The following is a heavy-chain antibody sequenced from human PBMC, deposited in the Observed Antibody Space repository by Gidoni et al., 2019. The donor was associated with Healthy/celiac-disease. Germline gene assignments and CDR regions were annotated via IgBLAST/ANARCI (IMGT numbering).Heavy chain of an antibody. J-gene: IGHJ4*02. CDR2: MNPNSGNT. CDR3: ARGVAYYDCSGSFGY. Sequence: QVQLVQSGAEVKKPGASVKVSCKASGYTFTSYDINWVRQATGQGLGWMGWMNPNSGNTGDAQKFQGRVTMTRNTSISTAYMELSSLRSEDTAVYYCARGVAYYDCSGSFGYWGQGTLVTVSS. V-gene: IGHV1-8*01. D-gene: IGHD3-22*01. CDR1: GYTFTSYD.